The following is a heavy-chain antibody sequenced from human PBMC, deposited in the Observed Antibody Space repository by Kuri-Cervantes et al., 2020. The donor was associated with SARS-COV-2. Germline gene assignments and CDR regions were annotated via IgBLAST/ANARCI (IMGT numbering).Heavy chain of an antibody. CDR2: IRYDGNEK. Sequence: GESLKISCAASGFIFSTYGLHWVRQVPGKGLEWVAFIRYDGNEKYYADSVKGRFTISRDNSKNTLYLQMNSLRAEDTAVYYCAKDPRSSSWYVFDYWGQGTLVTVSS. D-gene: IGHD6-13*01. CDR3: AKDPRSSSWYVFDY. V-gene: IGHV3-30*02. CDR1: GFIFSTYG. J-gene: IGHJ4*02.